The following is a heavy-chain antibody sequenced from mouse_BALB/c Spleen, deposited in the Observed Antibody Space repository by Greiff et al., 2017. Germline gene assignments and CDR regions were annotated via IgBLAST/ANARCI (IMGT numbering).Heavy chain of an antibody. Sequence: EVKVVESGGGLVQPGGSLKLSCAASGFTFSSYTMSWVRQTPEKRLEWVATISSGGSYTYYPDSVKGRFTISRDNAKNTLYLQMSSLKSEDTAMYYCTRDGNYVDYAMDYWGQGTSVTVSS. CDR3: TRDGNYVDYAMDY. CDR2: ISSGGSYT. V-gene: IGHV5-6-4*01. CDR1: GFTFSSYT. D-gene: IGHD2-1*01. J-gene: IGHJ4*01.